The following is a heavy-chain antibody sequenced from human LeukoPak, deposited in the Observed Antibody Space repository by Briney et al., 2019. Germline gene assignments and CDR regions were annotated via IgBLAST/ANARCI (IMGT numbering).Heavy chain of an antibody. CDR3: AKDLEQLGGFDY. CDR1: GFTVSSNY. V-gene: IGHV3-66*01. D-gene: IGHD6-6*01. J-gene: IGHJ4*02. Sequence: GGSLRLSCAASGFTVSSNYMSWVRQAPGKGLEWVSLIYSGGSTYYADSVKGRFTISRDNSRNTLYLQMNSLRAEGTAVYYCAKDLEQLGGFDYWGQGTLVTVSS. CDR2: IYSGGST.